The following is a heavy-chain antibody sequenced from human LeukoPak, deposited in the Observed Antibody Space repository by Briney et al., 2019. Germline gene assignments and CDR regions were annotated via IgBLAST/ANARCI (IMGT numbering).Heavy chain of an antibody. CDR2: INHSGST. D-gene: IGHD3-22*01. V-gene: IGHV4-34*01. CDR3: ARGRRYYDSSGYYYNY. J-gene: IGHJ4*02. CDR1: GGSFSGYY. Sequence: SETLSLTCAVYGGSFSGYYWSWIRQPPGKGLEWIGEINHSGSTNYNPSLKNRVTISVDTSKNQFSLKLSSVTAADTAVYYCARGRRYYDSSGYYYNYWGQGTLVTVSS.